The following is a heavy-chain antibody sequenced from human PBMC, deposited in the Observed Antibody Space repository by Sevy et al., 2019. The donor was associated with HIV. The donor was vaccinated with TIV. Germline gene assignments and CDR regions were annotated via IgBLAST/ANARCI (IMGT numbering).Heavy chain of an antibody. V-gene: IGHV1-8*01. CDR2: MNPNSGNT. Sequence: ASVKVSCKASGYTFTSYDINWVRQATGQGLEWMGWMNPNSGNTGYAQKFQGRVTMTRNTSISTAYMELSSLRSEDTAVYYCARVHNFGVVIIGDYGMDVWGQRTTVTVSS. CDR1: GYTFTSYD. D-gene: IGHD3-3*01. CDR3: ARVHNFGVVIIGDYGMDV. J-gene: IGHJ6*02.